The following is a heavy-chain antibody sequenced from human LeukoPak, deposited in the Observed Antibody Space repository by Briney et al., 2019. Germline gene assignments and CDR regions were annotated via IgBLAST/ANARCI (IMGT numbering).Heavy chain of an antibody. V-gene: IGHV3-49*04. CDR2: MRSRAYGGST. J-gene: IGHJ3*02. D-gene: IGHD6-13*01. CDR3: ASARPTSSWTAFDI. Sequence: GRSLRLSCTVSGITFGDYPMSWVRQAPGRGLEWVAFMRSRAYGGSTQYAASVKGRFIISRDDSKSTAYLQMNSLRTEDTAVYYCASARPTSSWTAFDIWGQGTMVTVSS. CDR1: GITFGDYP.